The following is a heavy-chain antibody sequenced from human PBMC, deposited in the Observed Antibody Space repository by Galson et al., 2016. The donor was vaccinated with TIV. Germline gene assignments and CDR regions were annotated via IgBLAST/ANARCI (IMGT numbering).Heavy chain of an antibody. D-gene: IGHD1-26*01. Sequence: SLSLSCAGSGFTFSSYWMAWVRQAPGKGLEWVANVNEDGSVKYYVDSVKGRFTISRDNAKNSANLQMNSLRAEDTAVYYCARAWAGSGSYWGQGILVTVSS. V-gene: IGHV3-7*03. J-gene: IGHJ4*02. CDR1: GFTFSSYW. CDR3: ARAWAGSGSY. CDR2: VNEDGSVK.